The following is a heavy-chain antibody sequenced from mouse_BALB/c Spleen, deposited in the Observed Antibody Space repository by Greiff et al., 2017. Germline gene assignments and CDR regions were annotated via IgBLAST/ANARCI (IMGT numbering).Heavy chain of an antibody. J-gene: IGHJ3*01. CDR1: GFTFSSYA. CDR2: ISSGGSYT. CDR3: ARRDGYYWFAY. Sequence: EVKLMESGGGLVKPGGSPKLSCAASGFTFSSYAMSWVRQSPEKRLEWVAEISSGGSYTYYPDTVTGRFTISRDNAKNTLYLEMSSLKSEDTAMYYCARRDGYYWFAYWGQGTLVTVSA. D-gene: IGHD2-3*01. V-gene: IGHV5-9-4*01.